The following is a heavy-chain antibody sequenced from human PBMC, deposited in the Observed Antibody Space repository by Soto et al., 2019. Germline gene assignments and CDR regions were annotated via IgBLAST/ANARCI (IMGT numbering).Heavy chain of an antibody. D-gene: IGHD6-19*01. J-gene: IGHJ4*02. CDR2: INPNSGGT. V-gene: IGHV1-2*02. Sequence: GASVKVSCKASGYTFTDYYIHWVRQAPGQGLEWMGSINPNSGGTTFAQKFEGRVSMTRDTSISTAYMEVSRLRSDDTAVYYCARDGRGGSAWSPLDFWGQGTLVTVSS. CDR1: GYTFTDYY. CDR3: ARDGRGGSAWSPLDF.